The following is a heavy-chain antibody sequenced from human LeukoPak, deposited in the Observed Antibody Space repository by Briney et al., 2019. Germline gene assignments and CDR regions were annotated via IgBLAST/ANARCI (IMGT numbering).Heavy chain of an antibody. CDR2: FRSKAYGGTT. D-gene: IGHD3-22*01. CDR1: GFTFGDYA. Sequence: PGGSLRLSCTASGFTFGDYAMSWVRQAPGKGLEWVGFFRSKAYGGTTEYAASVKCRFTISRDDSKSIAYLQMNSLKTEDTAVYYCTSYYYDSSGYGVPFDYWGQGTLVTVSS. V-gene: IGHV3-49*04. J-gene: IGHJ4*02. CDR3: TSYYYDSSGYGVPFDY.